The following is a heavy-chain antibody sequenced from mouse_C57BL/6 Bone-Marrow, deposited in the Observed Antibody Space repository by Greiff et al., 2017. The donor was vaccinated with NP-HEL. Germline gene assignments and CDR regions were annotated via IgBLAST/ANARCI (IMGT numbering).Heavy chain of an antibody. Sequence: EVQVVESEGGLVQPGSSMKLSCTASGFTFSDYYMAWVRQVPEKGLEWVANINYDGSSTYYLDSLKSRFIISRDNAKNILYLQMRSLKSEDTATYYCARVYYDGSSYDWYFDVWGTGTTVTVSS. V-gene: IGHV5-16*01. CDR3: ARVYYDGSSYDWYFDV. J-gene: IGHJ1*03. CDR2: INYDGSST. CDR1: GFTFSDYY. D-gene: IGHD1-1*01.